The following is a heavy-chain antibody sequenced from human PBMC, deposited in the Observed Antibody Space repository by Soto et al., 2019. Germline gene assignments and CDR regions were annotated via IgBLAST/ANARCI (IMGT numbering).Heavy chain of an antibody. D-gene: IGHD2-2*01. CDR2: INGGNGDT. Sequence: EASVKVSCKASGYTFTGYAIHWVRQAPGQRLEWMGWINGGNGDTKYSQKFQDRVTISRDTSASTAYMELTSLGSEDTALYHCARGYCSSTSCQYYFDFWGQGTLVTVSS. V-gene: IGHV1-3*01. CDR1: GYTFTGYA. J-gene: IGHJ4*02. CDR3: ARGYCSSTSCQYYFDF.